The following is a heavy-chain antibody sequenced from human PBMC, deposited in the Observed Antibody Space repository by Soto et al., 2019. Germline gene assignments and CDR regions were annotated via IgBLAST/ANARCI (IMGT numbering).Heavy chain of an antibody. D-gene: IGHD3-16*02. J-gene: IGHJ4*02. CDR2: IWYDGSNK. CDR1: GFTFSSYG. Sequence: PGGSLRLSCAASGFTFSSYGMHWVRQAPGKGLEWVAVIWYDGSNKHYADSVKGRFTISRDNSKNTLYLQMNSLRAEDTAVYYCAREGPYDYVWGSYRYGGYYFDYWGQGTLVTVSS. CDR3: AREGPYDYVWGSYRYGGYYFDY. V-gene: IGHV3-33*01.